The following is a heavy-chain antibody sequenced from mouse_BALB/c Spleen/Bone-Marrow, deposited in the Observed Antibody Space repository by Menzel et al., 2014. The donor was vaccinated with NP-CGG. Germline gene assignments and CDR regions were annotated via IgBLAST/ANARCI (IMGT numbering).Heavy chain of an antibody. Sequence: LVKTGASVKISCKASGYSFTGYYMHWVKQSHGKSLEWIGYIGCYNGATSYNQKFKGKATFTVDTSSSTAYMQFNSLTSEDSAVYYCARSMITTDYFDYWGQGTTLTVSS. CDR2: IGCYNGAT. D-gene: IGHD2-4*01. V-gene: IGHV1S34*01. J-gene: IGHJ2*01. CDR3: ARSMITTDYFDY. CDR1: GYSFTGYY.